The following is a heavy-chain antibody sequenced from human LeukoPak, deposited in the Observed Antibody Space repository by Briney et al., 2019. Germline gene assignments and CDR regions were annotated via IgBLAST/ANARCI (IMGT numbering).Heavy chain of an antibody. Sequence: TGGSLRLSCAASGFTFSSYAMHWVRQAPGKGLEWVAVISYDGSNKYYADSVKGRFTISRDNSKNTLYLQMNSLRAEDTAVYYCARDYGDYYYDGMDVWGQGTTVTVSS. CDR1: GFTFSSYA. CDR2: ISYDGSNK. V-gene: IGHV3-30-3*01. CDR3: ARDYGDYYYDGMDV. J-gene: IGHJ6*02. D-gene: IGHD4-17*01.